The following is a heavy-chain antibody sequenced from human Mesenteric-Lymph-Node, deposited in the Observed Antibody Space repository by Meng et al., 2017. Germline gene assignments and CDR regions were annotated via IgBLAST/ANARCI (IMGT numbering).Heavy chain of an antibody. CDR3: ARNYYDILTGYPPSWFDP. V-gene: IGHV1-69*05. J-gene: IGHJ5*02. D-gene: IGHD3-9*01. CDR2: IIPIFGTA. CDR1: GGTFSSYA. Sequence: SVKVSCKASGGTFSSYAISWVRQAPGQGLEWMGGIIPIFGTANYAQKFQGRVTITTDESTSTAYMELSSLRSEDTAVYYCARNYYDILTGYPPSWFDPWGQGTLVTVSS.